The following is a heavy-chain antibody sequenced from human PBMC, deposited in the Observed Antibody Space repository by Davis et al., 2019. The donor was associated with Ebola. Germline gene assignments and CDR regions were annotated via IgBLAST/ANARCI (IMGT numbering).Heavy chain of an antibody. CDR1: GGTFSSYA. CDR3: AAGITIFGVNNWFDP. J-gene: IGHJ5*02. Sequence: AASVKVSCKASGGTFSSYAISWVRQAPGQGLEWMGGIIPIFGTANYAQKFQGRVTITADESTSTAYMELSSLRSEDTAVYYCAAGITIFGVNNWFDPWGQGTLVTVSS. D-gene: IGHD3-3*01. CDR2: IIPIFGTA. V-gene: IGHV1-69*13.